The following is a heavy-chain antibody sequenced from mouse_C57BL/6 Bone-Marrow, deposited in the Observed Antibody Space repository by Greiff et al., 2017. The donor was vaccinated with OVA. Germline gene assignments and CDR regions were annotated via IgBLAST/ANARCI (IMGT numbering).Heavy chain of an antibody. CDR1: GFNIKNTY. J-gene: IGHJ2*01. CDR3: ARPLDGSSYGFDY. V-gene: IGHV14-3*01. Sequence: EVQLQQSVAELVRPGASVKLSCTASGFNIKNTYMHWVKQRPEQGLEWIGRIDPANGNTKYAPTVQGKAPITSDHSSNTAYRQLSSLTSEDTAIYYCARPLDGSSYGFDYWGQGTTLTVSS. CDR2: IDPANGNT. D-gene: IGHD1-1*01.